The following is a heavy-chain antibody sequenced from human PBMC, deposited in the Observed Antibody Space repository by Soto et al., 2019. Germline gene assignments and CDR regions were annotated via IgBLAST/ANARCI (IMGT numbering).Heavy chain of an antibody. CDR2: INPTGGTT. D-gene: IGHD3-22*01. J-gene: IGHJ4*02. V-gene: IGHV1-46*01. Sequence: ASVKVSCKASGYTFTSYYMHWVRQAPGQGLEWMGIINPTGGTTTYAPRFQGRVTMTRDTSTSTVYMELSSLTSEDTAVYYCARDHLDRYYYDSSGYYPPDYWGQGTLVTVSS. CDR3: ARDHLDRYYYDSSGYYPPDY. CDR1: GYTFTSYY.